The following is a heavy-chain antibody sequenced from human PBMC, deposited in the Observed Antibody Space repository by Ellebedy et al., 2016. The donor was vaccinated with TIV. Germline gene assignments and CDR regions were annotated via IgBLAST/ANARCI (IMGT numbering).Heavy chain of an antibody. CDR3: ASFYYYDSSGYYGDAFDI. CDR2: INWNGGST. D-gene: IGHD3-22*01. CDR1: GFTFDDYG. V-gene: IGHV3-20*01. J-gene: IGHJ3*02. Sequence: GESLKISCAASGFTFDDYGMSWVRQAPGKGLEWVSGINWNGGSTGYADSVKGRFTISRDNAKNSLYLQMNSLRAEDTALYHCASFYYYDSSGYYGDAFDIWGQGTMVTVSS.